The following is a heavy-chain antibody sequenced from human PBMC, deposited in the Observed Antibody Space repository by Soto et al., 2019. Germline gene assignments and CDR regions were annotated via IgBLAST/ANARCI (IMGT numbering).Heavy chain of an antibody. J-gene: IGHJ5*02. CDR3: ARGHYDFWRGENWFDP. CDR2: ISAYNGNT. D-gene: IGHD3-3*01. CDR1: GYTFTSYG. V-gene: IGHV1-18*01. Sequence: ASVKVSFKASGYTFTSYGISWVRQAPGQGLEWMGWISAYNGNTNYAQKLQGRVTMTTDTSTSTAYMELRSLRSDDTAVYYCARGHYDFWRGENWFDPWGQGTLVTVSS.